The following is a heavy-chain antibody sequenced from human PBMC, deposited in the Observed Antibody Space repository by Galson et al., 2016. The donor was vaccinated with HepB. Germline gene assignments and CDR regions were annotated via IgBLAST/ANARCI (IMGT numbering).Heavy chain of an antibody. CDR1: GGSISLGAYY. CDR2: INHSGTT. CDR3: ASLLIMGSGNFFDF. D-gene: IGHD3-10*01. J-gene: IGHJ4*02. V-gene: IGHV4-39*01. Sequence: ETLSLTCTVSGGSISLGAYYWPWVRQPPGQGLERIGSINHSGTTFYNEPLKLRVTMSVDTSKSQISLQLTSVTAADTAVDYGASLLIMGSGNFFDFWGQGTLVTVSS.